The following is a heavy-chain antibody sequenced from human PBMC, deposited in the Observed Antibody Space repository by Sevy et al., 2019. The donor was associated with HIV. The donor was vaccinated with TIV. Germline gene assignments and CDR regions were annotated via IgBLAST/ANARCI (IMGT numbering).Heavy chain of an antibody. V-gene: IGHV3-23*01. J-gene: IGHJ4*02. CDR2: LSFGCGKI. CDR1: GFTFNIYS. D-gene: IGHD2-8*01. CDR3: AREGCTKPHDY. Sequence: GESLKISCAASGFTFNIYSMSWVRQTPGMGLEWVATLSFGCGKINHADSVKGRFTMSRDDSKNAVYLQMNNLRVEDTAIYYCAREGCTKPHDYWGQGTLVTVSS.